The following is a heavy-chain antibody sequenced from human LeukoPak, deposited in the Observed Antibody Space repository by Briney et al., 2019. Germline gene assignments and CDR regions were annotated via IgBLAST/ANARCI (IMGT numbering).Heavy chain of an antibody. CDR1: GFTFDDYA. CDR3: AKDIRDTAMVRGGAFDI. CDR2: ISWDGGST. J-gene: IGHJ3*02. Sequence: GGSLRLSCAASGFTFDDYAMHWVRQAPGKGLEWVSLISWDGGSTYYADSVKGRFTISRDNSKNSLYLQMNSLRTEDTALYYCAKDIRDTAMVRGGAFDIWGQGTMVTVSS. D-gene: IGHD5-18*01. V-gene: IGHV3-43*01.